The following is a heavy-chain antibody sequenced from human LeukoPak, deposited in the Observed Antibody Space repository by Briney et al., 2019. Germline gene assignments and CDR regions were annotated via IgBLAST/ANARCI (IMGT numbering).Heavy chain of an antibody. CDR1: GFTFSSYA. J-gene: IGHJ4*02. D-gene: IGHD3-22*01. Sequence: GGSLSLSCAASGFTFSSYAMSWVRQAPGKGLEWVSAISGSGGSTYYADSVKGRFTISRDNSKNTLYLQMNSLRAEDTAVYYCAKDPEGLYDSSGYYYGRWGQGTLVTVSS. CDR2: ISGSGGST. V-gene: IGHV3-23*01. CDR3: AKDPEGLYDSSGYYYGR.